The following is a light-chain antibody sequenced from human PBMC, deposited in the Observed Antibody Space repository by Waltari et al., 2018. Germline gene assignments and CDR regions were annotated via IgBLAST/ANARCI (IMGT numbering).Light chain of an antibody. J-gene: IGLJ2*01. CDR3: QSYDTSVGVV. V-gene: IGLV1-40*01. CDR1: GSKIGAGYD. Sequence: QPVLTQPPSVSGAPGQRATIPCTGGGSKIGAGYDLHWYRQLPGKPPEPLMYRVNNRPSGVPDRFCGSLSGTAASVAITGLQAEDESDYYCQSYDTSVGVVFGGGTKLTV. CDR2: RVN.